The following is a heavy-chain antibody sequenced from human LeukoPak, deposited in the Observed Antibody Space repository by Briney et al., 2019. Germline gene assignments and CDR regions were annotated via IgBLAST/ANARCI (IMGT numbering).Heavy chain of an antibody. J-gene: IGHJ4*02. CDR3: ARALRSGAPDY. CDR2: ISYDGSNK. V-gene: IGHV3-30-3*01. Sequence: GRSLRLSCAACGFTFSSYAMHLVRQAPGKGLEWVAVISYDGSNKYYADSVKGRFTISRDNSKNTLYLQMNSLRAEDTAVYYCARALRSGAPDYWGQGTLVTVSS. CDR1: GFTFSSYA. D-gene: IGHD6-25*01.